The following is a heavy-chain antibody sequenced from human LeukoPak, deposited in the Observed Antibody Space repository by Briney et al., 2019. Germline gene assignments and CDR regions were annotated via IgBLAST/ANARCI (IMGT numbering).Heavy chain of an antibody. Sequence: ASVKVSCKASGYTFTSYAMNWVRQAPGQGLEWMGWINTNTGNPTYAQGFTGRFVFSLDTSVSTAYLQISSLKAEDTAVYYCARARASLVATISLWPTVKEYYFDYWGQGTLVTVSS. CDR2: INTNTGNP. CDR3: ARARASLVATISLWPTVKEYYFDY. J-gene: IGHJ4*02. V-gene: IGHV7-4-1*02. D-gene: IGHD5-12*01. CDR1: GYTFTSYA.